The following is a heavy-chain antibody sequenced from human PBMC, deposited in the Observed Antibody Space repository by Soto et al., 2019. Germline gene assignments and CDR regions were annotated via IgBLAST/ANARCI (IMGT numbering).Heavy chain of an antibody. CDR3: AREGQRWLQYNWYFDL. D-gene: IGHD5-12*01. V-gene: IGHV4-59*12. J-gene: IGHJ2*01. Sequence: SETLSLTCTVSGGSISSYYWSWIRQPPGKGLEWIGYIYYSGSSNSNPSLKSRVTISVDTSKNQFSLKLSSVTAADTAVYYCAREGQRWLQYNWYFDLWGRGTLVTVSS. CDR2: IYYSGSS. CDR1: GGSISSYY.